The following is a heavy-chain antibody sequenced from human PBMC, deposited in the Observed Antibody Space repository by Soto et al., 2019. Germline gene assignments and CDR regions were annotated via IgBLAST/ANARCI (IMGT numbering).Heavy chain of an antibody. J-gene: IGHJ4*02. Sequence: QVLLVQSGAEVKKPGSSVKVSCKASGRTFNSYAISWVRQAPGQGLEWMGGIIPIFGAANFAQQFQGRVTNTADESTSTVYMEVSSLTSEDTAVYYCARASWGGDCPVDNCGQGTLVTVSS. D-gene: IGHD2-21*02. CDR1: GRTFNSYA. CDR3: ARASWGGDCPVDN. CDR2: IIPIFGAA. V-gene: IGHV1-69*01.